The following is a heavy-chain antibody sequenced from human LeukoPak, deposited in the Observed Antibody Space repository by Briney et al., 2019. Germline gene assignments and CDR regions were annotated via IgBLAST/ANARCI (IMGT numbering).Heavy chain of an antibody. CDR2: IWYDGSNK. Sequence: GGSLRLSCAASGFTFSSYGMHWVRQAPGKGLEWVAVIWYDGSNKYYADSVKGRFTISRDNSKNTLYLQMNSLGAEDTAVYYCARVGSYYDSSGYYPHWGQGTLVTVSS. D-gene: IGHD3-22*01. V-gene: IGHV3-33*01. CDR1: GFTFSSYG. J-gene: IGHJ4*02. CDR3: ARVGSYYDSSGYYPH.